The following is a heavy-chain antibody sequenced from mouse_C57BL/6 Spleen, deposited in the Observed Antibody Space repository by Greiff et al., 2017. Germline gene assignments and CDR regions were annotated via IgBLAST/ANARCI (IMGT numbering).Heavy chain of an antibody. Sequence: VKLMESGAELAKPGASVKLSCQASGYTFTSYWMHWVKQRPGQGLEWIGYINPSSGYTKYNQKFKDKATLTADKPSSTAYMQLSSLTYADTAVYYCARNYGSSSYYFDYWGQGTTLTVSS. D-gene: IGHD1-1*01. CDR2: INPSSGYT. CDR3: ARNYGSSSYYFDY. J-gene: IGHJ2*01. CDR1: GYTFTSYW. V-gene: IGHV1-7*01.